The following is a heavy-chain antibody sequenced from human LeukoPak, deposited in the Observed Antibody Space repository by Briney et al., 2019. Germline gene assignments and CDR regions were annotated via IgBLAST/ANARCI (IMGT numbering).Heavy chain of an antibody. CDR3: ARNYDSSGYYLGA. CDR2: IDPSDSYT. CDR1: GYSFTSYW. Sequence: GESLKISCKGSGYSFTSYWIGWVRQMPGKGLEWMGRIDPSDSYTNYSPSFQGHVTISADKSISTAYLQWSSLKASDTAMYYCARNYDSSGYYLGAWGQGTLVTVSS. J-gene: IGHJ5*02. V-gene: IGHV5-10-1*01. D-gene: IGHD3-22*01.